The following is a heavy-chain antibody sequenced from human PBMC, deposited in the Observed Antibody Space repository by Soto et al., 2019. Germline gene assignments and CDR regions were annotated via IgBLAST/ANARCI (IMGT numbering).Heavy chain of an antibody. D-gene: IGHD3-10*01. J-gene: IGHJ4*02. CDR2: IYYPGST. Sequence: QVQLQESRPGLVKPSQTLSLTCTVSGGSISSGGYYWSWIRQHPGKGLEWIGHIYYPGSTYYNPSLKSRVTISVDASKNRFSRKLCSVTAADTAVYYCARDSDGSGSYNYWGKGSLVTVSS. V-gene: IGHV4-31*03. CDR3: ARDSDGSGSYNY. CDR1: GGSISSGGYY.